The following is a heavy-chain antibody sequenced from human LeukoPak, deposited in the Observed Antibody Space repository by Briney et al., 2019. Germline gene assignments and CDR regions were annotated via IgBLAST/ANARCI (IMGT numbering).Heavy chain of an antibody. D-gene: IGHD3-22*01. V-gene: IGHV4-59*01. CDR2: IFYSGST. CDR1: GGSISSYY. CDR3: ARGNSYYDTSGYFPWESFQH. Sequence: SETLSLTCTVSGGSISSYYWSWIRQPPGKGLEWIGYIFYSGSTNYNPSLKSRVTISVDTSKNQFSLKLSSVTAADTAVYYCARGNSYYDTSGYFPWESFQHWGQGTLVTVSS. J-gene: IGHJ1*01.